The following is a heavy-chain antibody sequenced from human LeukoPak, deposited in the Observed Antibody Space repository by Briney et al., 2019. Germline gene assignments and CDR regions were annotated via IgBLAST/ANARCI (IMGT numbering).Heavy chain of an antibody. CDR1: GGSFSVYY. Sequence: SETLSLTCAVYGGSFSVYYWSWIRQPPGKGLEWIGTIYYSGSTYYNPSLKSRVTISVDTSKNQFSLKLSSVTAADTAVYYCARRASYSGTYFPPFDYWGQGTLVTVSS. V-gene: IGHV4-34*01. D-gene: IGHD1-26*01. J-gene: IGHJ4*02. CDR3: ARRASYSGTYFPPFDY. CDR2: IYYSGST.